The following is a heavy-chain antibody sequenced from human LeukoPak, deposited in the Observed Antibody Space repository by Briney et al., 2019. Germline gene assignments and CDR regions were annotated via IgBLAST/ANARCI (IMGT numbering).Heavy chain of an antibody. D-gene: IGHD2-2*01. CDR3: ASEPLPYCTGTTCPAP. Sequence: PGGSLRLSCAASGFTFSSDSMNWVRQAPGKGLEWVSSISSGSTYIYYAESVRGRFSISRDNAKKTLYLQMSSLRAEDTAVYYCASEPLPYCTGTTCPAPWGQGTLVTVSS. J-gene: IGHJ5*02. V-gene: IGHV3-21*01. CDR1: GFTFSSDS. CDR2: ISSGSTYI.